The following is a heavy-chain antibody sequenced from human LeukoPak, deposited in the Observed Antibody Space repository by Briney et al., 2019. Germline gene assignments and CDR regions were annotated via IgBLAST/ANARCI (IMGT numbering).Heavy chain of an antibody. CDR1: GYTITSFR. Sequence: GASVKVSCKASGYTITSFRLHWVRQAPGQGLEWMGWASATDGNTDYLQKFKGRVTMTTDTSTNTAYMELRSLRSDDTAVYYCARDLDSIIRPDWGQGTLVTVSS. V-gene: IGHV1-18*01. CDR3: ARDLDSIIRPD. D-gene: IGHD2-21*01. CDR2: ASATDGNT. J-gene: IGHJ4*02.